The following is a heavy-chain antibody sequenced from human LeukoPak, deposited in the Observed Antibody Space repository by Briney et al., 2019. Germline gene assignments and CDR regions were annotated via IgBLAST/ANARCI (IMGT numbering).Heavy chain of an antibody. J-gene: IGHJ4*02. CDR1: GFTFSSYA. Sequence: GGSLRLSCAASGFTFSSYAMSWVRQAPGKGLEWVSAISGSGGSTYYADSVKGRFTISRDNSKNTLYLQMNSLRAEDTAVYYCAKVQTYDYVWGSYLPDYWGQGTLVTVSS. CDR3: AKVQTYDYVWGSYLPDY. CDR2: ISGSGGST. D-gene: IGHD3-16*02. V-gene: IGHV3-23*01.